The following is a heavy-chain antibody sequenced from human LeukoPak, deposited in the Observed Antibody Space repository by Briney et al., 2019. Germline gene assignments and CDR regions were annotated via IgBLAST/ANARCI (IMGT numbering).Heavy chain of an antibody. J-gene: IGHJ4*02. CDR1: GFTFSSYV. V-gene: IGHV3-30-3*01. CDR3: ARDPAVAGIRYFDY. D-gene: IGHD6-19*01. CDR2: ISNDGSNK. Sequence: GGSLRLSCAASGFTFSSYVMHWVRQAPGKGLEWVAVISNDGSNKYYADSMKGRFTISRDNSKNTLYLQMNSLRAEDTAVYYCARDPAVAGIRYFDYWGQGTLVTVSS.